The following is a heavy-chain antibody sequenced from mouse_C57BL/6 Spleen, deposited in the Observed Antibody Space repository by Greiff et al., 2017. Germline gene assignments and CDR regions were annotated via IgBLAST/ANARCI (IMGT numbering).Heavy chain of an antibody. Sequence: QVQLQQSGAELVKPGASVKISCKASGYAFSSYWMNWVKQRPGKGLEWIGQIYPGDGDTNYNGKFKGKATLTADKSSSTAYMQLSSLTSEDSAVYFCARKHYGSSWFAYWGQGTLVTVSA. V-gene: IGHV1-80*01. CDR2: IYPGDGDT. CDR1: GYAFSSYW. J-gene: IGHJ3*01. D-gene: IGHD1-1*01. CDR3: ARKHYGSSWFAY.